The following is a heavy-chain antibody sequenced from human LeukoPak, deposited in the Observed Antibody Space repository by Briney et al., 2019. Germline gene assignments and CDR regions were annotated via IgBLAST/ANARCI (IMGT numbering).Heavy chain of an antibody. D-gene: IGHD2-2*01. J-gene: IGHJ6*03. CDR1: GFTFSIYG. V-gene: IGHV3-30*02. CDR3: AKAGYCRSTTCPDYYYMDV. CDR2: IRYDGSNK. Sequence: GGSLRLSCAASGFTFSIYGMHWVRQVPGKGLEWVTFIRYDGSNKFYVDSVKGRFTISRDNSKNTLYLQMNSLRPEDTAVYYCAKAGYCRSTTCPDYYYMDVWGKGTTVTVSS.